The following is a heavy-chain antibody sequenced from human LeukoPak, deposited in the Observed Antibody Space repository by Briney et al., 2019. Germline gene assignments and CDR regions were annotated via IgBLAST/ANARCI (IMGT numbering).Heavy chain of an antibody. CDR1: GDSVSSNSAT. D-gene: IGHD6-25*01. J-gene: IGHJ6*02. CDR3: ARGSDNDPANGMDV. CDR2: RYYRSQWNN. V-gene: IGHV6-1*01. Sequence: SQTLSLTCAISGDSVSSNSATWNWLRQSPLRGLEWLGRRYYRSQWNNEYAASVKSRINITTETSKNQLSLQLNSVTPEDTAVYYCARGSDNDPANGMDVWGQGTTVTVSS.